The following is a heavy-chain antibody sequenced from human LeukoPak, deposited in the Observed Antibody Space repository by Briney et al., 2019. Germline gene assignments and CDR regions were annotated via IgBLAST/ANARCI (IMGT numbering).Heavy chain of an antibody. Sequence: GGSLRLSCAASGFTFSNYGIHWVRQAPGKGLEWVAFIRYDGSNKYYADSVKGRFTISRDNSKNTLYLQMSSLRAEDTAVYYCAKDGRQRKTYFYGSGSANAFDIWGQGTMVIVSP. V-gene: IGHV3-30*02. CDR2: IRYDGSNK. CDR3: AKDGRQRKTYFYGSGSANAFDI. CDR1: GFTFSNYG. D-gene: IGHD3-10*01. J-gene: IGHJ3*02.